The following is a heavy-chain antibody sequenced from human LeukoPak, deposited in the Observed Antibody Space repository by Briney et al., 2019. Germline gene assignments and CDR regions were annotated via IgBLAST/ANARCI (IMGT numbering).Heavy chain of an antibody. J-gene: IGHJ4*02. CDR1: GFTFSSYA. V-gene: IGHV3-23*01. Sequence: PGGSLRLSCAASGFTFSSYAMSWVRQAPGKGLEWVSAISGSGGSTYYADSVKGRFTISRDNSKNTLYLQMNSLRAEDTAVYYCAKQNYYDSSGYYPLPYYFDYWGQGTLVTVSS. D-gene: IGHD3-22*01. CDR3: AKQNYYDSSGYYPLPYYFDY. CDR2: ISGSGGST.